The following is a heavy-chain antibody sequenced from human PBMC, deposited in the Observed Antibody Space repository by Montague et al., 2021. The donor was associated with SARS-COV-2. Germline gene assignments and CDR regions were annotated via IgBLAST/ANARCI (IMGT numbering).Heavy chain of an antibody. CDR2: ISYDGSNK. J-gene: IGHJ4*02. CDR3: ARDDYDILTGPFDY. CDR1: GFTFSSYA. D-gene: IGHD3-9*01. Sequence: SLRLSCAASGFTFSSYAMHWVRQAPGKGLEWVSAISYDGSNKYYAYSMNGRFTISRDNYKNTLYVQMNILRAEDTAVYYCARDDYDILTGPFDYWGQGTLVTVSS. V-gene: IGHV3-30*04.